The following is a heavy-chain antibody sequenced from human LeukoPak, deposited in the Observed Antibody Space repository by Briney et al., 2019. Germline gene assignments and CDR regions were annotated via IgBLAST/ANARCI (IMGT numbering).Heavy chain of an antibody. D-gene: IGHD1-14*01. J-gene: IGHJ5*02. V-gene: IGHV1-2*02. CDR2: INPNSGGT. CDR3: ARVSYTSNWFDP. Sequence: ASVKVSCKASGHIFTSYYMYWVRQAPGQGLEWMGWINPNSGGTNYAQKFQGRVTMTRDTSISTAYMELSRLRSDDTAVYYCARVSYTSNWFDPWGQGTLVTVSS. CDR1: GHIFTSYY.